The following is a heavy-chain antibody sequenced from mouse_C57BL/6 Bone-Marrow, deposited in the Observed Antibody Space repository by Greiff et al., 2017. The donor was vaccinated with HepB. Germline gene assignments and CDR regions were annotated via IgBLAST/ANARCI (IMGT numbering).Heavy chain of an antibody. J-gene: IGHJ2*01. CDR1: GYTFTSYG. Sequence: VQRVESGAELARPGASVKLSCKASGYTFTSYGISWVKQRTGQGLEWIGEIYPRSGNTYYNEKFKGKATLTADKSSSTAYMELRSLTSEDSAVYFCAHYYGSSLDYWGQGTTLTVSS. CDR2: IYPRSGNT. CDR3: AHYYGSSLDY. V-gene: IGHV1-81*01. D-gene: IGHD1-1*01.